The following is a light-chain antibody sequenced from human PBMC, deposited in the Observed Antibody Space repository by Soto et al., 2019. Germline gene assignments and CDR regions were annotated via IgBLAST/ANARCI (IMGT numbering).Light chain of an antibody. Sequence: SYELTQPPSVSVAPGQTARITCGGNNIGSKSVHWYQQKPGQAPVLVVYDDSDRHSGIPERFSGSNSGNTATLTISRVEAGDEADYYCQVWDSSSDHPGVVFGGGTKLTVL. J-gene: IGLJ2*01. CDR2: DDS. CDR3: QVWDSSSDHPGVV. CDR1: NIGSKS. V-gene: IGLV3-21*02.